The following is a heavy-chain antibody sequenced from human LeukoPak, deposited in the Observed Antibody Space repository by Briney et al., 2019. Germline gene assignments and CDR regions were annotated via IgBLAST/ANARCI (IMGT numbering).Heavy chain of an antibody. D-gene: IGHD6-6*01. V-gene: IGHV3-23*01. J-gene: IGHJ4*02. CDR3: AEDQSDGYSSSFFDY. CDR1: GFTFSSYA. Sequence: GGSLRLYCAASGFTFSSYAMSWVRQAPGKGLEWVSDISGSGGSTYYADSVKGRFTISRDNSKNTLYLQMNSLRAEDTAVYYCAEDQSDGYSSSFFDYWGQGTLVTVSS. CDR2: ISGSGGST.